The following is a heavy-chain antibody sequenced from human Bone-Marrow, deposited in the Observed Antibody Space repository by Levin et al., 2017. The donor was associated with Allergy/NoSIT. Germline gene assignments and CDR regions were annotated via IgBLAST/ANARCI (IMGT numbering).Heavy chain of an antibody. CDR2: INSDGSST. CDR1: GFTFSSYW. V-gene: IGHV3-74*01. D-gene: IGHD3-10*01. Sequence: GGSLRLSCAASGFTFSSYWMHWVRQAPGKGLVWVSRINSDGSSTSYADSVKGRFTISRDNAKNTLYLQMNSLRAEDTAVYYCARGVTYLPANWFDPWGQGTLVTVSS. J-gene: IGHJ5*02. CDR3: ARGVTYLPANWFDP.